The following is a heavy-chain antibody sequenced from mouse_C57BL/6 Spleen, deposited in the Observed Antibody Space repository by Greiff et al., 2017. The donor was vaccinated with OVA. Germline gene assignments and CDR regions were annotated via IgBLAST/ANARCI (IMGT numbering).Heavy chain of an antibody. V-gene: IGHV1-69*01. D-gene: IGHD2-4*01. CDR3: ARGRYDYGFAY. J-gene: IGHJ3*01. CDR1: GYTFTSYW. Sequence: QVQLQQPGAELVMPGASVKLSCKASGYTFTSYWMHWVKQRPGQGLEWIGEIDPSDSYTNYNQTFKGKSTLTVDKSSSTAYMQLSSLTSEDSAVYYCARGRYDYGFAYWGQGTLVTVSA. CDR2: IDPSDSYT.